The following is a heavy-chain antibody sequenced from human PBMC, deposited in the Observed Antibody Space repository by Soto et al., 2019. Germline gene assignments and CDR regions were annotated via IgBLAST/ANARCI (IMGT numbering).Heavy chain of an antibody. CDR3: ARAAQPRGMDV. Sequence: ASVKVSCKASRFPFTTYDINWVRQATGQGFEWMGWMNPLSGKTGFAQKFQGRLILTRDTSLGTAYMELSSLTSEDSAVYYCARAAQPRGMDVWGQGTTVTVSS. V-gene: IGHV1-8*01. CDR1: RFPFTTYD. CDR2: MNPLSGKT. J-gene: IGHJ6*02.